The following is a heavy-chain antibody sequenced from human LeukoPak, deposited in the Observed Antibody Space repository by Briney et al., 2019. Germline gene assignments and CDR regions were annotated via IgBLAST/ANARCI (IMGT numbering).Heavy chain of an antibody. V-gene: IGHV1-46*01. CDR3: ASSGWYYGYFDY. D-gene: IGHD6-19*01. CDR2: INPSGGST. Sequence: ASVKVSCKASGYTFTGHYMHWVRQAPGQGLEWMGIINPSGGSTSYAQKFQGRVTMTRDTSTSTVYMELSSLRSEDTAVYYCASSGWYYGYFDYWGQGTLVTVSS. J-gene: IGHJ4*02. CDR1: GYTFTGHY.